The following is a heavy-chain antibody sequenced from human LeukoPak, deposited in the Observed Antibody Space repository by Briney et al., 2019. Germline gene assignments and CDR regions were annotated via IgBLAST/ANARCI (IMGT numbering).Heavy chain of an antibody. Sequence: GASVKVSCEASGYTFTSYYMHWVRQAPGQGLEWMGRINPNSGSTNYAQKFQGRVTMTRDTSTSTAYMELSSLRSDDTAVYYCARGRIGARPTYHFGYWGQGTLVTVSS. D-gene: IGHD6-6*01. V-gene: IGHV1-2*02. J-gene: IGHJ4*02. CDR2: INPNSGST. CDR1: GYTFTSYY. CDR3: ARGRIGARPTYHFGY.